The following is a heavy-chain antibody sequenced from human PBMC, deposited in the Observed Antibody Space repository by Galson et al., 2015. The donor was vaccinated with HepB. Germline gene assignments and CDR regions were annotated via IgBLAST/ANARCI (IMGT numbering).Heavy chain of an antibody. D-gene: IGHD3-10*01. J-gene: IGHJ6*02. CDR2: MNPNSGNT. V-gene: IGHV1-8*01. Sequence: SVTVSCKASGYTFTSYDINWVRQATGQGLEWMGWMNPNSGNTGYAQKFQGRVTMTRNTSISTAYMELSSLRSEDTAVYYCARGLAVNTIVRGRPPLGDVWGQGTTVTVSS. CDR1: GYTFTSYD. CDR3: ARGLAVNTIVRGRPPLGDV.